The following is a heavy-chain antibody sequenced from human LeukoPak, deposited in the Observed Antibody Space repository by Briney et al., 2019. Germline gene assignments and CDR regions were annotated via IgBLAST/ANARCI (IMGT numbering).Heavy chain of an antibody. CDR3: ARGPNSNWSGLDF. J-gene: IGHJ4*02. D-gene: IGHD6-6*01. CDR2: IKEDGTET. V-gene: IGHV3-7*01. CDR1: GFMFSSNW. Sequence: GGSLRLSCAASGFMFSSNWMSWVRLAPGKGLEWVANIKEDGTETYYADSVKGRFTVSRDNAKNTLYLQVNNLRAEDTAVYYCARGPNSNWSGLDFWGQGTLLTVSS.